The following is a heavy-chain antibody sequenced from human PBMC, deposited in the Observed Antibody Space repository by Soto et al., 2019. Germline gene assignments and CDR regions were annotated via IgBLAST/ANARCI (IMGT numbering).Heavy chain of an antibody. J-gene: IGHJ6*02. Sequence: SQTLSLTCVISGDSVPTNFAGWTWIRQSPSRGLEWLGRTFYRYKWYNDYAVSLKGRISINADTSKNQFSLQLNSVTPEDTAVYYGERVEYTEYEYYHCMDVWGQGTMVTVSS. CDR3: ERVEYTEYEYYHCMDV. CDR2: TFYRYKWYN. D-gene: IGHD5-12*01. V-gene: IGHV6-1*01. CDR1: GDSVPTNFAG.